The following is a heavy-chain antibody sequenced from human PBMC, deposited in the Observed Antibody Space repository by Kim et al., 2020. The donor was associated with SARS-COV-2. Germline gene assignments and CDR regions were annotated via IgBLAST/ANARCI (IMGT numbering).Heavy chain of an antibody. CDR1: GFTFSAYW. J-gene: IGHJ5*02. CDR2: INSDGRRT. CDR3: ARGSAGSGYEWWLDP. Sequence: GGSLRLSCVASGFTFSAYWMNWVRQAPGKGLVWVSRINSDGRRTNYADSVKGRFTVSRDNAKNTLYLQMNSLRAEDTAVYYCARGSAGSGYEWWLDPWG. V-gene: IGHV3-74*01. D-gene: IGHD5-12*01.